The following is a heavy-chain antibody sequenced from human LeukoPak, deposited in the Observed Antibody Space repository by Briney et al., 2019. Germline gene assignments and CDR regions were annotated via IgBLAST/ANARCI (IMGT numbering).Heavy chain of an antibody. CDR3: AREATLHTGGNPDAFDI. CDR1: GGSISSGGYY. J-gene: IGHJ3*02. CDR2: IYYSGST. D-gene: IGHD4-23*01. V-gene: IGHV4-31*03. Sequence: SETLSLTCTVSGGSISSGGYYWSWIRQHPGKGLEWIGYIYYSGSTYYNPSLKSRVTISVDTFKNQFSLKLSSVTAADTAVYYCAREATLHTGGNPDAFDIWGQGTMVTVSS.